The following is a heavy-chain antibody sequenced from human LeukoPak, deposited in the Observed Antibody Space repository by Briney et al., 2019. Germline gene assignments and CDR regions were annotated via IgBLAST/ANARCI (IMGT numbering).Heavy chain of an antibody. Sequence: GGSLRLSCAASGFTFRSYWMCWVRQAPGKGLEWVANIKQDGSEKYYVDSVKGRFTISRDNAKNSLYLQMNSLRAEDTAVYYCARQLYSSSWSAFDYWGQGTLVTVSS. CDR1: GFTFRSYW. V-gene: IGHV3-7*01. J-gene: IGHJ4*02. CDR2: IKQDGSEK. CDR3: ARQLYSSSWSAFDY. D-gene: IGHD6-13*01.